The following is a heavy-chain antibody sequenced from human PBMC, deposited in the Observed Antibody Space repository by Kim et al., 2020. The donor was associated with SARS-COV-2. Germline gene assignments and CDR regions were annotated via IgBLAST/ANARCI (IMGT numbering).Heavy chain of an antibody. J-gene: IGHJ3*02. CDR2: ISWNSGSI. D-gene: IGHD3-16*02. CDR3: AKDGGYYVWGSYRNDAFDI. Sequence: GGSLRLSCAASGFTFDDYAMHWVRQAPGKGLEWVSGISWNSGSIGYADSVKGRFTISRDNAKNSLYLQMNSLRAEDTALYYCAKDGGYYVWGSYRNDAFDIWGQGTMVTVSS. V-gene: IGHV3-9*01. CDR1: GFTFDDYA.